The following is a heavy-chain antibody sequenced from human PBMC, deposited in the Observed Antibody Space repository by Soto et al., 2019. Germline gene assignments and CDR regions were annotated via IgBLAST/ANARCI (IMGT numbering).Heavy chain of an antibody. D-gene: IGHD1-7*01. V-gene: IGHV1-3*01. CDR3: AGPPELTRIYYYYGMDV. Sequence: ASVKVSCKASGYTFTSYSMHWVRQAPGQSLEWMGWIHGGNGETKYSRNFQGRVTITMDTSTSTAYMELSSLRSEDTAVYYCAGPPELTRIYYYYGMDVWGQGTTVTVSS. CDR2: IHGGNGET. J-gene: IGHJ6*02. CDR1: GYTFTSYS.